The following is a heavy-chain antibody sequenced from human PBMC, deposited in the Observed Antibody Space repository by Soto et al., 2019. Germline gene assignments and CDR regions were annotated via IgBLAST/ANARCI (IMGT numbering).Heavy chain of an antibody. Sequence: QVHLVESGGGLVKPGGSLILSCAASGFTFTDYQMSWIRQAPGKGLEWVSYIGSRSLSVNYEDTVKGRVTISRYNATNSMSLEMNRRSVDESAEYYCARELRQLLSPSCYYYFFDVWGKGTTVSVSS. D-gene: IGHD2-2*01. CDR1: GFTFTDYQ. CDR2: IGSRSLSV. CDR3: ARELRQLLSPSCYYYFFDV. J-gene: IGHJ6*03. V-gene: IGHV3-11*01.